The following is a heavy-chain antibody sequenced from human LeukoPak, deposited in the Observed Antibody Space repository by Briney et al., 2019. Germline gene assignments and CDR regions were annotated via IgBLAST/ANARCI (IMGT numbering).Heavy chain of an antibody. V-gene: IGHV3-53*04. CDR1: GFTVSLNY. D-gene: IGHD6-19*01. J-gene: IGHJ6*02. CDR2: IYSGGST. CDR3: ARIVSAGTPPHYYYYYGMDV. Sequence: QPGGSLRLSCAASGFTVSLNYMSWLRQAPGKGLEWVSVIYSGGSTYYADSVKGRFTISRHNSKNTLYLQRNSLRAEDTAVYYCARIVSAGTPPHYYYYYGMDVWGQGTTVTVSS.